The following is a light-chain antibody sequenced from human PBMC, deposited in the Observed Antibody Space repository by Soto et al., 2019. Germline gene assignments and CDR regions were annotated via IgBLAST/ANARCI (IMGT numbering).Light chain of an antibody. J-gene: IGKJ1*01. Sequence: IQMTQSPSSLSASVGDRVTITCRASQGIKNYLAWYQQKPWKVPKLLIYAASTLQSGVPSRFSGSGSGTDFTLTISNLQPEDVATYYCQRYNSAPWTFGQGTKVEIK. CDR3: QRYNSAPWT. CDR2: AAS. V-gene: IGKV1-27*01. CDR1: QGIKNY.